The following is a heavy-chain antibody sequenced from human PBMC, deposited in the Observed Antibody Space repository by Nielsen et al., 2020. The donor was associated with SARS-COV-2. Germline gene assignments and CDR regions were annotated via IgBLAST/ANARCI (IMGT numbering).Heavy chain of an antibody. D-gene: IGHD1-26*01. CDR2: ISYDGSNK. V-gene: IGHV3-30*18. Sequence: GESLKISCAASGFTFSSYGMHWVRQAPGKGLEWVAVISYDGSNKYYADSVKGRLTISRDNSKNTLYLQMNSLRAEDTAVYYCAKEGSGITPPAFDYWGQGTLVTVSS. J-gene: IGHJ4*02. CDR1: GFTFSSYG. CDR3: AKEGSGITPPAFDY.